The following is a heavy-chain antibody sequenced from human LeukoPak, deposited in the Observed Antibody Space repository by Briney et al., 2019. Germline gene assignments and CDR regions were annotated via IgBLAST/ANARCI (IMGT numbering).Heavy chain of an antibody. CDR1: GGTFSSYA. J-gene: IGHJ6*02. CDR3: ARERVRPVPPHRYYYGMDV. CDR2: SIPILGIA. D-gene: IGHD1-14*01. Sequence: SVKVSCKASGGTFSSYAISWVRQAPGQGLEWMGRSIPILGIANYAQKFQGRVTITADKSTSTAYMELSSLRSEDTAVYYCARERVRPVPPHRYYYGMDVWGQGTTVTVSS. V-gene: IGHV1-69*04.